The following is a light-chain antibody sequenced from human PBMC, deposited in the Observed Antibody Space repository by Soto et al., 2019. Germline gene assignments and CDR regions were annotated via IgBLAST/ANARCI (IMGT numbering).Light chain of an antibody. CDR1: SSDVGAYNY. CDR2: EVN. CDR3: SSYASTSTAV. J-gene: IGLJ1*01. Sequence: QSVLTQPASVSGSPGQSITISCTGTSSDVGAYNYVSWYQQHPGKAPKLMIYEVNYRPSGVSNRFSGSKSGITASLTISGLHAEDEADYYCSSYASTSTAVFGTGTKLTVL. V-gene: IGLV2-14*01.